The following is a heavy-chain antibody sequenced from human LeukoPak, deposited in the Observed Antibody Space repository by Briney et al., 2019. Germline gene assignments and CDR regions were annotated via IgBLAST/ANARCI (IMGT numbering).Heavy chain of an antibody. J-gene: IGHJ5*02. CDR2: IYYSGST. CDR1: XY. D-gene: IGHD1-26*01. CDR3: ASFLWVVGADNWFDP. Sequence: XYXGWIRQXXGKGREWSGSIYYSGSTYYNPSLKSRVTISVDTSKNQFSLKLSSVTAADTAVYYCASFLWVVGADNWFDPWGQGTLVTVSS. V-gene: IGHV4-39*01.